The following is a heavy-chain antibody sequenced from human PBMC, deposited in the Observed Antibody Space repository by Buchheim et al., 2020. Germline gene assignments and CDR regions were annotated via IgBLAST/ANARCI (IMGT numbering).Heavy chain of an antibody. J-gene: IGHJ4*02. CDR3: AKGRYSRSTITDS. CDR1: GFSFSDYW. CDR2: IKDDGSST. Sequence: EVQLVESGGGLVQPGGSLRLSCAASGFSFSDYWMHWVRQAPGKGPVWVSRIKDDGSSTNYADFVKGRFTISRDNAKNTVYLQMDTLRAEDTAVYYCAKGRYSRSTITDSWGQGTL. V-gene: IGHV3-74*01. D-gene: IGHD6-13*01.